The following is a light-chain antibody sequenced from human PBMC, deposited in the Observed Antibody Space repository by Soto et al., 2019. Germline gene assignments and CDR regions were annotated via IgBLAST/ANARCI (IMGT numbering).Light chain of an antibody. J-gene: IGKJ3*01. Sequence: DIQLTQSPSFLSASVGDRVTITCRASQGISNYLAWYQQNPGKAPKLLIYAASTLQSGVPSRFSGSGSGTEFTLTIRSLQPEDFATYYCHQLHSYPLFTFGPGTKVDVK. V-gene: IGKV1-9*01. CDR3: HQLHSYPLFT. CDR2: AAS. CDR1: QGISNY.